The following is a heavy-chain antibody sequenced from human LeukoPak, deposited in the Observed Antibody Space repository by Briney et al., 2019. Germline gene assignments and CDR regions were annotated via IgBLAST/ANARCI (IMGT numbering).Heavy chain of an antibody. CDR1: GFMFDDYG. J-gene: IGHJ4*02. Sequence: GGSLRLSCAASGFMFDDYGMSWVRQAPGKGLEWASGISWNGGDTGYADSVKGRFTISRDNAKNSLFLQVNSLRADDTAFYYCAREGIYCVNGVCYLDYWGQGTLVTVSS. D-gene: IGHD2-8*01. V-gene: IGHV3-20*04. CDR3: AREGIYCVNGVCYLDY. CDR2: ISWNGGDT.